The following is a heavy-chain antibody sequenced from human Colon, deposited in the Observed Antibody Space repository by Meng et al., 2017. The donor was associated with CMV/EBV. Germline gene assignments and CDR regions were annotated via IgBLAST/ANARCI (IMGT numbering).Heavy chain of an antibody. CDR3: ARGDSSSPGEFDY. CDR1: GFTFSDYY. CDR2: ISGTSSTI. V-gene: IGHV3-11*04. Sequence: GESLKISWAASGFTFSDYYMSWIRQTPGKGLEWVSYISGTSSTIYYADSVKGRFTISRDNAKNSLYLQMNSLRAEDTAVYYCARGDSSSPGEFDYWGQGTLVTVSS. J-gene: IGHJ4*02. D-gene: IGHD6-6*01.